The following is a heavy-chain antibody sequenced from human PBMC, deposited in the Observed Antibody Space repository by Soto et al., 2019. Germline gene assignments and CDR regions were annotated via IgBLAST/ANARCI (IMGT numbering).Heavy chain of an antibody. D-gene: IGHD2-2*01. CDR3: ARDHWGYVVAPSDGYYYYGMDV. J-gene: IGHJ6*02. CDR2: ISAYNGNT. CDR1: GYTFTSYG. V-gene: IGHV1-18*04. Sequence: GASVKVSCKASGYTFTSYGISWVRQAPGQGLEWMGWISAYNGNTNYAQKLQGRVTMTTDTSTSTAYMELRSLRSDDTAVYYCARDHWGYVVAPSDGYYYYGMDVWGQGTTVTVS.